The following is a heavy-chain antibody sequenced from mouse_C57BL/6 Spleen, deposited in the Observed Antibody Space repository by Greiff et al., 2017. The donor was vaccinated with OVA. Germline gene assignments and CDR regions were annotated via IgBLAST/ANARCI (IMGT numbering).Heavy chain of an antibody. D-gene: IGHD1-1*01. CDR2: INPNYGTT. CDR3: ARIYYYGSIYAMDY. CDR1: GYSFTDYN. Sequence: EVQLVESGPELVKPGASVKISCKASGYSFTDYNMNWVKQSNGKSLEWIGVINPNYGTTSYNQKFKGKATLTVDQSSSTAYMQLNSLTSEDSAVYYCARIYYYGSIYAMDYWGQGTSVTVSS. J-gene: IGHJ4*01. V-gene: IGHV1-39*01.